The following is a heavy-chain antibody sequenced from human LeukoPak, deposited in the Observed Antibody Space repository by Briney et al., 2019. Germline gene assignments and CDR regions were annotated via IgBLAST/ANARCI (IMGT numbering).Heavy chain of an antibody. D-gene: IGHD3-10*01. Sequence: SETLSLTCTVSGGSISSYYWSWIRQPPGKGLEWIGYIYYSGSTYYNPSLKSRVTISVDTSKNQFSLKLSSVTAADTAVYYCARVLFGEFLGYFDYWGQGTLVTVSS. V-gene: IGHV4-30-4*01. CDR2: IYYSGST. CDR1: GGSISSYY. CDR3: ARVLFGEFLGYFDY. J-gene: IGHJ4*02.